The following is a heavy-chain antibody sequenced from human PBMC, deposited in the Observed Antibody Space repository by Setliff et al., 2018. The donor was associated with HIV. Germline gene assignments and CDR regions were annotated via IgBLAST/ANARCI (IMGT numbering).Heavy chain of an antibody. J-gene: IGHJ4*02. CDR1: GFTFSNYA. CDR3: ANLIGEADTPY. V-gene: IGHV3-23*01. CDR2: ISGSGGHT. Sequence: PGGSLRLSCAVSGFTFSNYAMNWVRQAPGKGLEWVSGISGSGGHTYYAESVKGRFTISRDKSKNTLYLQMNSLRAEDTAAYYCANLIGEADTPYWGQGTLVTVSS. D-gene: IGHD6-13*01.